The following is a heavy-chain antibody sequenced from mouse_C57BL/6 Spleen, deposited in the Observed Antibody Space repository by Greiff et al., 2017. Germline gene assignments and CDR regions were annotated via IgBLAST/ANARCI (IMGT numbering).Heavy chain of an antibody. CDR1: GFTFSDYG. D-gene: IGHD2-1*01. Sequence: EVKLVESGGGLVKPGGSLKLSCAASGFTFSDYGMHWVRQAPEKGLEWVAYISSGSSTIYYADTVKGRFTISRDNGKNTLFLQMTSLRSEDTAMYYCARMDGNYDYFDYWGQGTTLTVSS. V-gene: IGHV5-17*01. J-gene: IGHJ2*01. CDR3: ARMDGNYDYFDY. CDR2: ISSGSSTI.